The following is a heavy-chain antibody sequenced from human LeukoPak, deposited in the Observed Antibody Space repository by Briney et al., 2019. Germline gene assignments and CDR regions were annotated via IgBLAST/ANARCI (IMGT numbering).Heavy chain of an antibody. CDR1: GFTFSSYA. Sequence: GGSLRLSCAASGFTFSSYAMSWVRQAPGKGLVWVSRINSDGRSTSNADSVKGRFTISRVNAKKTLYLQMNSLRAEDTAVYYCARSSATDFDYWGQGTLVTASS. CDR2: INSDGRST. CDR3: ARSSATDFDY. V-gene: IGHV3-74*01. J-gene: IGHJ4*02. D-gene: IGHD3-10*01.